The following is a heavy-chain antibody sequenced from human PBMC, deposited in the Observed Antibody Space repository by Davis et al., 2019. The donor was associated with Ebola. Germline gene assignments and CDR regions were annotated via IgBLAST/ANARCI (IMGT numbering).Heavy chain of an antibody. CDR3: ARAVGGFSYGMDV. V-gene: IGHV4-59*01. CDR2: IYYSGST. D-gene: IGHD2-15*01. J-gene: IGHJ6*02. Sequence: MPSEPLSLTCTVPGGSIRSYYWSWIRQPPGKGLEWIGYIYYSGSTNYNPSLKSRVTISVDTSKNQFSLKLSSVTAADTAVYYCARAVGGFSYGMDVGGQGTTVTVSS. CDR1: GGSIRSYY.